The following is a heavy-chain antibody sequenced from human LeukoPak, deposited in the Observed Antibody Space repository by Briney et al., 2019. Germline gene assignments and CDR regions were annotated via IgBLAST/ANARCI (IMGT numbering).Heavy chain of an antibody. V-gene: IGHV1-8*01. CDR2: MNPNSGNT. CDR3: ARGPYGALHWYFDL. Sequence: ASVKVSCKASGYTFTSYDINWVRHATGQGLEWMGWMNPNSGNTGYAQKFQGRATMTRNTSIGTAYMELSSLRSEDTAVYYCARGPYGALHWYFDLWGRGTLVTVSS. CDR1: GYTFTSYD. D-gene: IGHD3-10*01. J-gene: IGHJ2*01.